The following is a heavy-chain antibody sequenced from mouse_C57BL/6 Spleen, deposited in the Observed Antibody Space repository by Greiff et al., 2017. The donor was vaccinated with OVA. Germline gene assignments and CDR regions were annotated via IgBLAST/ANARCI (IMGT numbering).Heavy chain of an antibody. CDR1: GYAFRSYW. Sequence: VQLQQSGAELVKPGASVKISCKASGYAFRSYWMNWVKQRPGKGLEWIGQIYPGDGDTNYNGKFKGKATLTADKSSSTAYMQLSSLTSEDSAVYFCARYDGYDWYFDVWGTGTTVTVSS. CDR3: ARYDGYDWYFDV. J-gene: IGHJ1*03. V-gene: IGHV1-80*01. CDR2: IYPGDGDT. D-gene: IGHD2-3*01.